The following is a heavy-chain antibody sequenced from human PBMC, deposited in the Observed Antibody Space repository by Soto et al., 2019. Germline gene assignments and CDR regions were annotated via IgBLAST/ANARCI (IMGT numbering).Heavy chain of an antibody. CDR1: GGTFSSYA. CDR2: IIPIFGTA. Sequence: SSVKVSWKGVGGTFSSYAISWLRQAPGQGLEWMGGIIPIFGTANYAQKFQGRVTITADESTSTAYMELSSLRSEDTAVYYCARTVRVAATPIPFNYYYYYGMDVWGQGTTVTVSS. CDR3: ARTVRVAATPIPFNYYYYYGMDV. D-gene: IGHD2-15*01. V-gene: IGHV1-69*13. J-gene: IGHJ6*02.